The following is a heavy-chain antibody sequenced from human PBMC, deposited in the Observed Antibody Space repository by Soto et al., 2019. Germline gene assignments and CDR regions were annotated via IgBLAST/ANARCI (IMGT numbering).Heavy chain of an antibody. CDR1: GGTFSSYT. V-gene: IGHV1-69*02. J-gene: IGHJ3*02. CDR2: FIPILGIA. Sequence: QVQLVQSGAEVKKPGSSVKVSCKASGGTFSSYTISWVRQAPGQGVEWMGRFIPILGIANYAQKFQGRVTITADKSTNTAYMEMSSLRSEDTAFYYCAGAVNRDAFEIWGQWTMVTVTS. CDR3: AGAVNRDAFEI.